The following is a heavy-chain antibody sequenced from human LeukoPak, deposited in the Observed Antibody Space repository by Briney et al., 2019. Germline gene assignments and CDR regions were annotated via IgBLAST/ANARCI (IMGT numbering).Heavy chain of an antibody. J-gene: IGHJ3*02. V-gene: IGHV3-21*01. Sequence: PGGSLRLSCAASGFTFSSYSMNWVRQAPGKGLEWVSSISSSSSYIYYADSVKGRFTISRDNAKNSLYLQMNSLRAEDTAGYYCAREQKDIVVVVAAQFDAFDIWGQGTMVTVSS. CDR2: ISSSSSYI. CDR1: GFTFSSYS. CDR3: AREQKDIVVVVAAQFDAFDI. D-gene: IGHD2-15*01.